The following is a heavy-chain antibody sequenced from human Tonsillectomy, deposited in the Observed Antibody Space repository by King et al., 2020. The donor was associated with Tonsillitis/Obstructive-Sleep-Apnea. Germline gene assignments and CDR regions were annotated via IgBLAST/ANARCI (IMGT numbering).Heavy chain of an antibody. CDR2: INHSGST. CDR3: AKVGATGPYYYYYMDV. Sequence: VQLQQWGAGLLKPSETLSLTCAVYGGSFSGYYWSWIRQPPGKGLEWIGEINHSGSTNYNPSLKSRVTISVYTSKNQFSLKLSSVTAADTAVYYYAKVGATGPYYYYYMDVWGKGTTVTVSS. D-gene: IGHD1-26*01. J-gene: IGHJ6*03. CDR1: GGSFSGYY. V-gene: IGHV4-34*01.